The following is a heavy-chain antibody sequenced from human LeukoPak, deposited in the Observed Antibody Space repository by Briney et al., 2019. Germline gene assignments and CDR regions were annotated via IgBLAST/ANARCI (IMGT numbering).Heavy chain of an antibody. CDR1: GGSFSGYY. CDR3: ARITIPIAAAGNDYFDY. CDR2: INHSGST. J-gene: IGHJ4*02. Sequence: SETLSLTCAVYGGSFSGYYWSWIRQPPGKGLEWIGEINHSGSTNYNPSLKSRVTISVDTSKNQFSLKLGSVTAADTAVYYCARITIPIAAAGNDYFDYWGQGTLVTVSS. D-gene: IGHD6-13*01. V-gene: IGHV4-34*01.